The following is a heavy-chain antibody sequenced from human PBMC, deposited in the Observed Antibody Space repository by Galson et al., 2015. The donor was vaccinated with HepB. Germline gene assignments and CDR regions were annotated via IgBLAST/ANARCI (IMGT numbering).Heavy chain of an antibody. V-gene: IGHV1-69*13. CDR2: IIPIFGTA. CDR1: GGTFSSYA. CDR3: ARDPYCGGDCSTGDAFDI. J-gene: IGHJ3*02. D-gene: IGHD2-21*01. Sequence: SVKVSCKASGGTFSSYAISWVRQAPGQGLEWMGGIIPIFGTANYAQKFQGRVTITADESTSTAYMELSSLRSEDTAVYYCARDPYCGGDCSTGDAFDIWGQGTMVTVSS.